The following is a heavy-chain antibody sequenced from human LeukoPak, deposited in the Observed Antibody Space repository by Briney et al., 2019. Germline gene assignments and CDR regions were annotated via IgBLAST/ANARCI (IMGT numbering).Heavy chain of an antibody. Sequence: GGSLRLSCAASGFTFSSYAMSWVRQAPGKGLEWVSAISGSGGSTYYADSVKGRFTISRDNSKNTLYLQMNSLRAEDTAVYYCAKDSMGYSSGWYGGGYFDYWGQGTLVTVSS. CDR1: GFTFSSYA. CDR3: AKDSMGYSSGWYGGGYFDY. D-gene: IGHD6-19*01. CDR2: ISGSGGST. V-gene: IGHV3-23*01. J-gene: IGHJ4*02.